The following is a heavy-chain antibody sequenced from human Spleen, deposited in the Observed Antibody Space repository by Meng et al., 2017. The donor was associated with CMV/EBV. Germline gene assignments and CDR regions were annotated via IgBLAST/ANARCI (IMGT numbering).Heavy chain of an antibody. CDR1: GDTFRTYT. V-gene: IGHV1-69*02. J-gene: IGHJ5*02. D-gene: IGHD3-16*01. CDR3: ARPSDAAVWQHHVDHDDL. CDR2: IIPALGIT. Sequence: SVKVSCKAYGDTFRTYTLSWVRQAPGQGLEWMGMIIPALGITNYAPKFQGRVTLTADKTSSTAYMQLRSLSSEDTAVFYCARPSDAAVWQHHVDHDDLRGQGALVTVSS.